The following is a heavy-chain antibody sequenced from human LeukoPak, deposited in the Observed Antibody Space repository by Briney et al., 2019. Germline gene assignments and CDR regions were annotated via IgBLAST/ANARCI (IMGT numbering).Heavy chain of an antibody. J-gene: IGHJ3*02. V-gene: IGHV3-30-3*01. D-gene: IGHD5-12*01. CDR1: GFTFSNYA. CDR2: ISYDGGNK. CDR3: AREQGGSDAFDI. Sequence: GGSLRLSCAASGFTFSNYAMHWVRQAPGKGLEWVAVISYDGGNKYYADSVKGRFTISRDNAKNSLYLQMNSLRAEDTAVYYCAREQGGSDAFDIWGQGTMVTVSS.